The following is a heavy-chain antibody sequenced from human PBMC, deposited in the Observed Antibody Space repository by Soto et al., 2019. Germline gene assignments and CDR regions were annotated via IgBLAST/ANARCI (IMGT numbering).Heavy chain of an antibody. CDR1: GFTFSTYA. CDR3: AKAAYYYGSGSYFPFDY. J-gene: IGHJ4*02. V-gene: IGHV3-30-3*01. D-gene: IGHD3-10*01. Sequence: QVQLVESGGGVVQPGGSLRLSCAASGFTFSTYAMQWVRQAPGKGLEWVAVVSSEGGTQFYADSVKGRFTISRDNSKNTLYLQMNSLRVEDTAVYYCAKAAYYYGSGSYFPFDYWGQGTLVTVSS. CDR2: VSSEGGTQ.